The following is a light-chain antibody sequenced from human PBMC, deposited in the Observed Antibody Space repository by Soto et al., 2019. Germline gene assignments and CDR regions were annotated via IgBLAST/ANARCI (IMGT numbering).Light chain of an antibody. CDR1: QPIGTS. J-gene: IGKJ1*01. CDR3: QQGYNTFWT. CDR2: AAT. Sequence: IQMTQSPASLSAFVGDSVTVACRASQPIGTSLHWYQQKAGKAPKXLISAATKLQSGVPSRFSGSGSGTDLTITISNLQPEDAVTDYGQQGYNTFWTFGRGTKVDIK. V-gene: IGKV1-39*01.